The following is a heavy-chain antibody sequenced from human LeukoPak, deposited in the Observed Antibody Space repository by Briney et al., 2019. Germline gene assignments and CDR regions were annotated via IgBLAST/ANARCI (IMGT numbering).Heavy chain of an antibody. CDR2: IIPIFGTA. D-gene: IGHD5-12*01. Sequence: SVKVSCKASGGTFSSYAISWVRQAPGQGLEWMGGIIPIFGTANYAQKLQGRVTMTTDTSTSTAYMELRSLRSDDTAVYYCARAQWLRFGGSDYWGQGTLVTVSS. J-gene: IGHJ4*02. CDR3: ARAQWLRFGGSDY. V-gene: IGHV1-69*05. CDR1: GGTFSSYA.